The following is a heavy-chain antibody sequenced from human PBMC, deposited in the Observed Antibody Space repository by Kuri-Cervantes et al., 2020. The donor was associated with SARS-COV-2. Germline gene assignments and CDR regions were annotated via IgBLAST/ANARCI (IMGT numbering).Heavy chain of an antibody. CDR2: ISSSSSTI. V-gene: IGHV3-48*01. D-gene: IGHD2-2*02. Sequence: GESLKISCAASGFTFSSYSMNWVRQAPGEGLEWVSYISSSSSTIYYADSVKCRSTISRDNAKNSLYLQMNSLRAEDTAVYYCASPEVAIRGWGQGTLVTVSS. J-gene: IGHJ4*02. CDR1: GFTFSSYS. CDR3: ASPEVAIRG.